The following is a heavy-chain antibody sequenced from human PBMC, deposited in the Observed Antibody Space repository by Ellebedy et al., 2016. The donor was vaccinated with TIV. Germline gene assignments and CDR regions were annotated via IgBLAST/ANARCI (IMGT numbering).Heavy chain of an antibody. J-gene: IGHJ4*02. CDR2: INPNSGGT. Sequence: ASVKVSCKASGYNFTGYYMYWVRQAPGQGLEWMGWINPNSGGTNYAQKFQGRVTMTRDTSISTAYMELSRLRSDETAVYYCARGSFYDWRVAGYWGQGTLVTVSS. CDR1: GYNFTGYY. V-gene: IGHV1-2*02. D-gene: IGHD3-3*01. CDR3: ARGSFYDWRVAGY.